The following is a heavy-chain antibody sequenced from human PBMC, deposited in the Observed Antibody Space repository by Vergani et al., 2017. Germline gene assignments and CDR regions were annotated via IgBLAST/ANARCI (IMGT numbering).Heavy chain of an antibody. CDR1: GGSISSYY. CDR3: ARDRAGYCSGGSCYGGAFDI. V-gene: IGHV4-59*01. Sequence: QVQLQESGPGLVKPSETLSLTCTVSGGSISSYYWSWIRQPPGKGLEWIGYIYYSGSTNYNTYLKSRVTISVDTSKNQLSLKLSSVTAADTAVYYCARDRAGYCSGGSCYGGAFDIWGQGTMVTVSS. J-gene: IGHJ3*02. CDR2: IYYSGST. D-gene: IGHD2-15*01.